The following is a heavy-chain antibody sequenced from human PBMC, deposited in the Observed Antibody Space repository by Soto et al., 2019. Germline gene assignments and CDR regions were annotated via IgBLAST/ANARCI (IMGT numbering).Heavy chain of an antibody. CDR1: GYSFTSYW. D-gene: IGHD6-25*01. J-gene: IGHJ4*02. V-gene: IGHV5-10-1*01. CDR3: AREAKRSTGYSSDTTFDY. CDR2: IDPSDSYT. Sequence: PGESLKISCKGSGYSFTSYWINWVRQMPGKGLEWMGRIDPSDSYTNYSPSFQGHVTISADRSISTAYLQWSSLKASDTAIYYCAREAKRSTGYSSDTTFDYWGQGTLVTVSS.